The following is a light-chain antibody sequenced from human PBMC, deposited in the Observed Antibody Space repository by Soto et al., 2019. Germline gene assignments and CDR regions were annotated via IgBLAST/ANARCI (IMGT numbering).Light chain of an antibody. V-gene: IGKV3-15*01. CDR1: QSVSSK. J-gene: IGKJ2*01. Sequence: ETVMTQSPATLSVSPGERATLSCRASQSVSSKLAWYQQKSGQAPRLLIYGASTRATGIPARFSGSGSGTEFTLTISILQSEDFAVYYCQQYNNWPPYTFGQGTKLEIK. CDR3: QQYNNWPPYT. CDR2: GAS.